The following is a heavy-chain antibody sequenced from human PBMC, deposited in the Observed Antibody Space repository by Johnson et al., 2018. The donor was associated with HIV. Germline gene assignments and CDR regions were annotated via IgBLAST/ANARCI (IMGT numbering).Heavy chain of an antibody. CDR2: IRYDGSNK. Sequence: MQLVESGGGVVPPGRSLRLSCSASGFTFSSYGMHWVRQAPGKGLQWVAFIRYDGSNKYYADSVKGRFTISRDNSKNTLYLQMNSLGAEDTAVYYCAKDQIPAAASRAFDIWGQGTMVTVSS. D-gene: IGHD6-13*01. J-gene: IGHJ3*02. CDR1: GFTFSSYG. CDR3: AKDQIPAAASRAFDI. V-gene: IGHV3-30*02.